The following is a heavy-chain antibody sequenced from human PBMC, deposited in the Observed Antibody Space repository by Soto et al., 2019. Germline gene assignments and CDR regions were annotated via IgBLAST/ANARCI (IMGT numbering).Heavy chain of an antibody. CDR1: GYTFTSYD. J-gene: IGHJ4*02. Sequence: GASVKVSCKASGYTFTSYDINWVRQATGQGLEWMGWMNPNSGNTGYAQKFQGRVTMTRNTSISTAYMELSSLRSEDTAVYYCAKDRELYDFWSGPYNIDYWGQGTLVTVSS. D-gene: IGHD3-3*01. CDR3: AKDRELYDFWSGPYNIDY. CDR2: MNPNSGNT. V-gene: IGHV1-8*01.